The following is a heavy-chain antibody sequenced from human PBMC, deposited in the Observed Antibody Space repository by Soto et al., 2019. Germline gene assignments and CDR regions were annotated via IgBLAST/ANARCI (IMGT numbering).Heavy chain of an antibody. J-gene: IGHJ6*03. CDR3: ARVIVVVPAAIYYYYMDV. CDR1: GYTFTSYG. V-gene: IGHV1-18*01. Sequence: QVPLVQSGAEVKKPGASVKVSCKASGYTFTSYGISWVRQAPGQGLEWMGWISAYNGNTNYAQKLQGRVTMTTDTSTSTAYMELRSLRSDDTAVYYCARVIVVVPAAIYYYYMDVWGKGTTVTVSS. CDR2: ISAYNGNT. D-gene: IGHD2-2*02.